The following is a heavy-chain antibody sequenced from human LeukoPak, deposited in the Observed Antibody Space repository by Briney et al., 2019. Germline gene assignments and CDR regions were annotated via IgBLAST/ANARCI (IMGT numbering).Heavy chain of an antibody. V-gene: IGHV3-64D*09. Sequence: GGSLRLSCSASGFTFSSYAMHWVRQAPGKGLEYVSAINTNGGTTYYSDLVKGRFTISRDNSKNTLYLQMSSLRAEDTAVYYCVKMGTYYYDSSGSNYWGQGTLVTVSS. CDR1: GFTFSSYA. CDR2: INTNGGTT. J-gene: IGHJ4*02. D-gene: IGHD3-22*01. CDR3: VKMGTYYYDSSGSNY.